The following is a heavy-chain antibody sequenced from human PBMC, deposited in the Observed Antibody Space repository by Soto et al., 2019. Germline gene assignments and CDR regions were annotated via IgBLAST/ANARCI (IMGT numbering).Heavy chain of an antibody. CDR1: GGSISSYY. D-gene: IGHD1-1*01. Sequence: SETLSLTCTVSGGSISSYYWSWIRQPPGKGLEWIGYIYYSGSTNYNPSLKSRVTISVDTSKNQFSLKLSSVTAADTAVYYCARESGRNAMDVWGQGTTVTVSS. CDR3: ARESGRNAMDV. V-gene: IGHV4-59*01. J-gene: IGHJ6*02. CDR2: IYYSGST.